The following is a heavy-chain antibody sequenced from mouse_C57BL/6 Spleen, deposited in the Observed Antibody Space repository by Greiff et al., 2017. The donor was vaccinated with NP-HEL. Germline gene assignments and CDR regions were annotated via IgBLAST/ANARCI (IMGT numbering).Heavy chain of an antibody. D-gene: IGHD1-1*01. V-gene: IGHV1-18*01. CDR3: ARRATVVDWYFDV. J-gene: IGHJ1*03. CDR1: GYTFTDYN. Sequence: VQLQQSGPELVKPGASVKIPCKASGYTFTDYNMDWVKQSHGKSLEWIGDINPNNGGPIYNQKCKGKATLTVDKSSSTAYMELRSLTSEDTAVDYCARRATVVDWYFDVWGTGTTVTVSS. CDR2: INPNNGGP.